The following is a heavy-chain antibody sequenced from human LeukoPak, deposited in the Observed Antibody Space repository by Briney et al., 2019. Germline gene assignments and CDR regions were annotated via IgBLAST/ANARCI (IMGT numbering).Heavy chain of an antibody. CDR1: GFTFSLYS. CDR3: ARGYAFDI. V-gene: IGHV3-21*01. CDR2: ISSSGSYI. Sequence: GGSVRLSCAASGFTFSLYSITWVRQTPGRGLEWVSSISSSGSYIYYADSVKGRFTVSRDNAKNSLSLQMNSLRAEDTAVHYCARGYAFDIWGQGTMVTVSS. J-gene: IGHJ3*02.